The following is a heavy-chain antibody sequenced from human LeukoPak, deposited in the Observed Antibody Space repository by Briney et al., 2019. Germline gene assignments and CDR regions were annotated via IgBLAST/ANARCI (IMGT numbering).Heavy chain of an antibody. Sequence: AGGSLRLSCAASGFTFSSYAMSWVRQAPGKGLEWVSAISGSGGSTYYADSVKGRFTISSDNTKNTLYLQMNSLRAEDTAVYYCAKAGYDFWSGYWSRFDYWGQGTLVTVSS. CDR2: ISGSGGST. V-gene: IGHV3-23*01. CDR3: AKAGYDFWSGYWSRFDY. CDR1: GFTFSSYA. J-gene: IGHJ4*02. D-gene: IGHD3-3*01.